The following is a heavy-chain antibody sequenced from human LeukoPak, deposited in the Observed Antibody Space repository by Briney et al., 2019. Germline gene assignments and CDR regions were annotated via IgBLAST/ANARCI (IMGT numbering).Heavy chain of an antibody. CDR3: ATAPLGATAYIDV. CDR2: FSVSETT. D-gene: IGHD3-16*01. J-gene: IGHJ6*04. CDR1: GFSLTSYS. V-gene: IGHV3-48*01. Sequence: PGGSLRLSCAASGFSLTSYSLNWVRQIPGKGLEWLSHFSVSETTYYSDAGKGRFIVSRDNGRRSVSLQRNRLRAGDTGVYFCATAPLGATAYIDVWGRGTAVSVSS.